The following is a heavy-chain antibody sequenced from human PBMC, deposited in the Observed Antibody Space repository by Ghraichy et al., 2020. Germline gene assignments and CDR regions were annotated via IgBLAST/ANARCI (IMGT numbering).Heavy chain of an antibody. Sequence: GGSLRLSCKGSGYSFTSYWISWVRQMPGKGLEWMGRIDPSDSYTNYSPSFQGHVTISADKSISTAYLQWSSLKASDTAMYYCARQGGYSGYDSGATNDYWGQGTLVTVSS. V-gene: IGHV5-10-1*01. CDR3: ARQGGYSGYDSGATNDY. J-gene: IGHJ4*02. D-gene: IGHD5-12*01. CDR2: IDPSDSYT. CDR1: GYSFTSYW.